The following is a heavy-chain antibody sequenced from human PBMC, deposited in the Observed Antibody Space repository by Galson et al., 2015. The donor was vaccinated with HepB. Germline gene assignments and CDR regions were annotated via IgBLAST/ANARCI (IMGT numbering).Heavy chain of an antibody. CDR1: GFTFSHYV. J-gene: IGHJ4*02. CDR3: ARSMVFQDYLDS. Sequence: SLRLSCAASGFTFSHYVMHWVRQGPGKGLEWLAVISYDGSNTYYADSVKGRFTISRDNSKDTFFLQMNSLRPEDTAVYFCARSMVFQDYLDSWGQGTLATVSS. V-gene: IGHV3-30-3*01. CDR2: ISYDGSNT. D-gene: IGHD3-10*01.